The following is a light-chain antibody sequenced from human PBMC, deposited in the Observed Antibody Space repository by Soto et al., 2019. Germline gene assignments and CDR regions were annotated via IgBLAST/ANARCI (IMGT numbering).Light chain of an antibody. CDR2: DAS. J-gene: IGKJ4*01. CDR1: QSVGSN. V-gene: IGKV3-15*01. CDR3: QQHNNLPPVT. Sequence: EVVMTQSPATLSVSPGERATLSCRASQSVGSNVAWYQQKPGQAPRLLIYDASTRATGIPARFSGSGSGTEFTLTISSLQSEDFAVYYCQQHNNLPPVTFGGGTKVE.